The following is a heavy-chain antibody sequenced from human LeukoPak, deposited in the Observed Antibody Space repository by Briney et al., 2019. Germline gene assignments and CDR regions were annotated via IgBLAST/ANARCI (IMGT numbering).Heavy chain of an antibody. Sequence: GGSLRLSCAASGFTVSSNYMSWVRQAPGKGLDWVSVIYSGGNTYYADSVKGRFTISRDNSKNTPYLQMNSLRAEDTAVYYCAKGLAANYDNFWDYWGQGTLVTVSS. CDR3: AKGLAANYDNFWDY. D-gene: IGHD3-9*01. V-gene: IGHV3-53*01. CDR2: IYSGGNT. CDR1: GFTVSSNY. J-gene: IGHJ4*02.